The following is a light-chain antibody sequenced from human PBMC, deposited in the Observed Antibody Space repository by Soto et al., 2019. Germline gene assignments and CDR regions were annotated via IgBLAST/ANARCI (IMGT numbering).Light chain of an antibody. CDR2: DVS. Sequence: QSALTQPASVSGSPGQSITISCTGTSSDIGSYNYVTWYQQHPGKAPKLMIYDVSNRPSGVSYRFSGSNSGNSASLTISGLQAEDEADYYCCSFTTSNTYVFGTGTKVTVL. J-gene: IGLJ1*01. V-gene: IGLV2-14*01. CDR1: SSDIGSYNY. CDR3: CSFTTSNTYV.